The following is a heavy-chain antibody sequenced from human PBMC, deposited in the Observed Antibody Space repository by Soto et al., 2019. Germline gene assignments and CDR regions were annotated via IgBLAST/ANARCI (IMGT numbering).Heavy chain of an antibody. D-gene: IGHD3-10*01. Sequence: QLQLQESGPGLVKPWETLSLTCTVSGDSISSSNYFWGWIRQPPGKGLEWIGTIFYSGSTYYNPSLKGRVTISDDTSKDRFSLKLTSVTAADTALYYCARRYGWLYFDYWGQGSLVTVSS. CDR3: ARRYGWLYFDY. CDR1: GDSISSSNYF. V-gene: IGHV4-39*01. CDR2: IFYSGST. J-gene: IGHJ4*02.